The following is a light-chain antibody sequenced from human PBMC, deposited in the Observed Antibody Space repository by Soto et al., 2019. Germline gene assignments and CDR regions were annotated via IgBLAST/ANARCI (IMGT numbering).Light chain of an antibody. J-gene: IGKJ4*01. Sequence: EIVMTQSPATLSVSPGERATLSCRASQSVSSNLAWYQQKPGQAPRLLIYGASTRATGIPARFSGSGSGTEFTLTISRLHSEDFAVYYCQRYNNWPPLTFGGGTQVEIK. CDR1: QSVSSN. CDR3: QRYNNWPPLT. V-gene: IGKV3-15*01. CDR2: GAS.